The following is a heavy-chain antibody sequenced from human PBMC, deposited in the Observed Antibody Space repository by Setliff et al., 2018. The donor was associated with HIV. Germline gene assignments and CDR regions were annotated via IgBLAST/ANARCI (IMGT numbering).Heavy chain of an antibody. CDR2: ISGSGGST. D-gene: IGHD3-22*01. CDR1: GFTFSSYA. Sequence: PGGSLRLSCAASGFTFSSYAMSWVRQAPGKGLEWVSGISGSGGSTYYADSVKGRFTISRDNSKNTLYLQMNSLRAEDTAVYYCAKEGPYYYNSGGYYYDYFDYWGQGTLVTVSS. J-gene: IGHJ4*02. V-gene: IGHV3-23*01. CDR3: AKEGPYYYNSGGYYYDYFDY.